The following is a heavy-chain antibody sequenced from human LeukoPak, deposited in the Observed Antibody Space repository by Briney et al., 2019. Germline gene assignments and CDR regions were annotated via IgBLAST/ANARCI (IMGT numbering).Heavy chain of an antibody. J-gene: IGHJ4*02. D-gene: IGHD5-18*01. CDR1: GFTFSSYG. V-gene: IGHV3-20*04. CDR3: ARAGYTYVSPMTDY. CDR2: INWNGGST. Sequence: GGSLRLSCVVSGFTFSSYGMNWVRQVPGKGLEWVSGINWNGGSTGYADSVKGRFTISRDNAKNSLYLQMNSLRAEDTALYYCARAGYTYVSPMTDYWGQGTLVTVSS.